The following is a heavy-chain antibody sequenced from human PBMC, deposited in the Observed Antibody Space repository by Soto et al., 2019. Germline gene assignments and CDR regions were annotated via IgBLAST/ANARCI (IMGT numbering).Heavy chain of an antibody. Sequence: QVQLQESGPGLVKPSETLSLTCTVSGGSISSHYWSWIRQPPGKGLEWLGCISHSGNTNYNPSLKSRVTIAVDTSKNHFSLKLSSVTAADTAMYYCARQNYYNTTGYYYAFDYWGQGALVTVPS. V-gene: IGHV4-59*11. CDR3: ARQNYYNTTGYYYAFDY. J-gene: IGHJ4*02. D-gene: IGHD3-22*01. CDR1: GGSISSHY. CDR2: ISHSGNT.